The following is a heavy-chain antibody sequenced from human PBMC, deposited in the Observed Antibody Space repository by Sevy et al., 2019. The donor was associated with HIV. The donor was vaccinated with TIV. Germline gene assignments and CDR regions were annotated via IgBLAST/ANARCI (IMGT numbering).Heavy chain of an antibody. J-gene: IGHJ4*02. CDR3: ATAREYYQDSSGYLDF. Sequence: ASVKVSCKVSGYTLTGLSMHWVRQAPGKGLEWMGQFDPADGETIYAQNFQGRVTLTEDTSRVTAYMELSSLRYEDTAVYYCATAREYYQDSSGYLDFWDQGTLVTVSS. CDR1: GYTLTGLS. V-gene: IGHV1-24*01. D-gene: IGHD3-22*01. CDR2: FDPADGET.